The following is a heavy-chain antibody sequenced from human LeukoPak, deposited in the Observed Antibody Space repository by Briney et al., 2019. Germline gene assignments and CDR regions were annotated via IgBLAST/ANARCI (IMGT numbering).Heavy chain of an antibody. CDR3: AREGQLGLDN. D-gene: IGHD1-1*01. CDR2: ITLHSGDT. Sequence: ASVKVSCKASGHTLTVHYIHWVRQGPGQGLEWLGWITLHSGDTHYAQKYQGRLTMTSDTSISTGYLELSRLQFDDTAVYYCAREGQLGLDNWGQGTLVTVSS. CDR1: GHTLTVHY. V-gene: IGHV1-2*02. J-gene: IGHJ1*01.